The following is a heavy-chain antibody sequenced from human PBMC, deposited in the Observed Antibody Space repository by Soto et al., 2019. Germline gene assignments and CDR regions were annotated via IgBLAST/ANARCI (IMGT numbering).Heavy chain of an antibody. CDR1: GYSFTSYW. J-gene: IGHJ6*02. CDR3: ARHKRGYYYYYGMDV. V-gene: IGHV5-10-1*01. Sequence: GESLKISCKGSGYSFTSYWISWVRQMPGKGLEWMGRIDPSDSYTNYSPSFQGHVTISADKSISTAYLQWSSLKASDTAMYYCARHKRGYYYYYGMDVWGQGTTVTVSS. D-gene: IGHD3-16*01. CDR2: IDPSDSYT.